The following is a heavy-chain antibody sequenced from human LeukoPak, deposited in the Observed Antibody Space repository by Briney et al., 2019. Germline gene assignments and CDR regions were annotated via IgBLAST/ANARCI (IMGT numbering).Heavy chain of an antibody. D-gene: IGHD4-23*01. Sequence: PSETLSLTCTVSGGSISSSSYYWGWIRQPPGKGLEWIGRIYYSGSTYYNPSLKSRVTISVDTSKNQFSLKLSSVTAADTAVYYCARPAVVTDAFDIWGQGTMVTVSS. CDR2: IYYSGST. CDR1: GGSISSSSYY. CDR3: ARPAVVTDAFDI. V-gene: IGHV4-39*01. J-gene: IGHJ3*02.